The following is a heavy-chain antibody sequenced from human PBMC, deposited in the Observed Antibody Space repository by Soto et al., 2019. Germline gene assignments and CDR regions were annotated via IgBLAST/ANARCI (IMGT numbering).Heavy chain of an antibody. CDR3: ARSRDGYSFYFYYGMDG. Sequence: GGSLRLSCAASGFIFTSYSMHWVRQAPGKGLEWMALILHDGSAEYYADSVKGRFTISRDNSKNTLYLQMNSLTAEDTAVYYCARSRDGYSFYFYYGMDGWGQGTTVPFSS. V-gene: IGHV3-30*03. CDR2: ILHDGSAE. J-gene: IGHJ6*02. CDR1: GFIFTSYS. D-gene: IGHD4-4*01.